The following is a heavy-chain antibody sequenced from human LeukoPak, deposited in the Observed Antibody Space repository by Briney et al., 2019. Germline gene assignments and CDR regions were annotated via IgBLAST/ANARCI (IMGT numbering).Heavy chain of an antibody. Sequence: ASVKVSCKVSGYTLTELSMHGVRQAPGKGLEWMGGFDPEDGETIYAQKFQGRVTMTEDTSTDTAYMELSSLRSEDTAVYYCATIDGHYDSSGYWGQGTLVIVSS. D-gene: IGHD3-22*01. CDR2: FDPEDGET. V-gene: IGHV1-24*01. CDR1: GYTLTELS. CDR3: ATIDGHYDSSGY. J-gene: IGHJ4*02.